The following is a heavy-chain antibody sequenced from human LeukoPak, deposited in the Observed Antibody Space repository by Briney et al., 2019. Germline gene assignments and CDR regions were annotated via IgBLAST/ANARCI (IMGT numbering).Heavy chain of an antibody. V-gene: IGHV1-18*01. CDR2: INAYNGNT. CDR3: ARHTYYYDSSVLDY. Sequence: GASVKVSCKASGYTFTSYGISWVRQAPGQGLEWMGWINAYNGNTNYAQKLQGRVTMTTDTSTSTAYMELRSLRSDDTAVYYCARHTYYYDSSVLDYWGQGTLVTVSS. CDR1: GYTFTSYG. J-gene: IGHJ4*02. D-gene: IGHD3-22*01.